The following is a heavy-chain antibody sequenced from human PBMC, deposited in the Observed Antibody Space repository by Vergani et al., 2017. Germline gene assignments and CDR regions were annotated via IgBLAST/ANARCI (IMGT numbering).Heavy chain of an antibody. Sequence: QVQLQQWGAGLLKPSETLSLTCAVYGGSFSGYYWSWIRQPPGKGLEWIGYIYYSGSTNYNPSLKSRVTISVDTSKNQFSLKLSSVTAADTAVYYCARAVVVVAATSSTSWYFDLWGRGTLVTVSS. D-gene: IGHD2-15*01. J-gene: IGHJ2*01. V-gene: IGHV4-34*11. CDR2: IYYSGST. CDR1: GGSFSGYY. CDR3: ARAVVVVAATSSTSWYFDL.